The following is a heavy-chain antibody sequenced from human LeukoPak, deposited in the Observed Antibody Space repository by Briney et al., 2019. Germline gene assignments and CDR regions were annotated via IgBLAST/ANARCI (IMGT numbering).Heavy chain of an antibody. Sequence: GGSLRLSCAASGFTVSSNYMSWVRQAPGKRLEWVSVIYSGGSTYYADSVKGRFTISRDNSKNTLYLQMNSLRAEDTAVYYCARGLWFGELFPSPFDYWGQGTLVTVSS. CDR1: GFTVSSNY. D-gene: IGHD3-10*01. CDR3: ARGLWFGELFPSPFDY. CDR2: IYSGGST. J-gene: IGHJ4*02. V-gene: IGHV3-53*01.